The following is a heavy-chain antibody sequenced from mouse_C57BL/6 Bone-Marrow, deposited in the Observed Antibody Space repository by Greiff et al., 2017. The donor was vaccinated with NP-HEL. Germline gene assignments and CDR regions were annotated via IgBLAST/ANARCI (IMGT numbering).Heavy chain of an antibody. Sequence: QVQLQQSGAELMKPGASVKLSCKATGYTFTGYWIEWVKQRPGHGLEWIGEILPGSGSTNYNEKFKGKATLTADKSSSTAYMQLSSLTSEDSAVYFCARGATVVAGNYYWGQGTSVTVSS. CDR1: GYTFTGYW. CDR3: ARGATVVAGNYY. D-gene: IGHD1-1*01. V-gene: IGHV1-9*01. J-gene: IGHJ4*01. CDR2: ILPGSGST.